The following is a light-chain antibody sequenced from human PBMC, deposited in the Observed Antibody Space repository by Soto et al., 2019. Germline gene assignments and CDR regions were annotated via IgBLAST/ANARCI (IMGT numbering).Light chain of an antibody. J-gene: IGKJ3*01. CDR3: QQLNSYPP. CDR2: AAS. CDR1: QSISSY. Sequence: DIQMTQSPSSLSASVGGRVTITCRASQSISSYLNWYQQKPGKAPKLLIYAASSLQSGVPSRFSGSGSGTEFTLTITSLQPDDFATYYCQQLNSYPPFGPGTKVDIK. V-gene: IGKV1-39*01.